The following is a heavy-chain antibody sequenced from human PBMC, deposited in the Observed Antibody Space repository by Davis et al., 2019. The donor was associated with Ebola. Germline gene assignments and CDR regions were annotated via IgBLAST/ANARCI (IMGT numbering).Heavy chain of an antibody. V-gene: IGHV1-69*13. D-gene: IGHD3-22*01. J-gene: IGHJ3*02. CDR2: IIPIFGTA. Sequence: SVKVSCKASGGTFSSYAISWVRQAPGQGLEWMGGIIPIFGTANYAQKFQGRVTITADESTSTAYMELSSLRSEDTAVYYCATSPITMIVVVISDAFDIWGQGTMVTVSS. CDR3: ATSPITMIVVVISDAFDI. CDR1: GGTFSSYA.